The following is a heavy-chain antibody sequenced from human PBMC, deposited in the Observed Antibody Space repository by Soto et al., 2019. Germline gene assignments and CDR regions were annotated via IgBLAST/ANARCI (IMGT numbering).Heavy chain of an antibody. J-gene: IGHJ3*02. D-gene: IGHD2-15*01. Sequence: QVQLQESGPGLVKPSETLSLTCTVSGGSISSYYWSWIRQPPGKGLEWIGYIYYSGSTNYNSSLKSRVTISVATSNNQFSLKLSSVTAADTAVYYCARDRFDCSGGSCYNVGAFDIWGQGTMVIVSS. CDR3: ARDRFDCSGGSCYNVGAFDI. CDR2: IYYSGST. CDR1: GGSISSYY. V-gene: IGHV4-59*01.